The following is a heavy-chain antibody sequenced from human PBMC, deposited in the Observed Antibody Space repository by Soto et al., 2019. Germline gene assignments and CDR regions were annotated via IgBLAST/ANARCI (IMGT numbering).Heavy chain of an antibody. CDR2: IYYSGST. CDR3: AREDIVVVPAAIPHYYYYGMDV. Sequence: SETLSLTCTVSGGSISSSSYYWGWIRQPPGKGLEWIGSIYYSGSTYYNPSLKSRVTISVDTSKNQFSLKLSSVTAADTAVYYCAREDIVVVPAAIPHYYYYGMDVWAKGPRSPSP. CDR1: GGSISSSSYY. D-gene: IGHD2-2*02. V-gene: IGHV4-39*02. J-gene: IGHJ6*02.